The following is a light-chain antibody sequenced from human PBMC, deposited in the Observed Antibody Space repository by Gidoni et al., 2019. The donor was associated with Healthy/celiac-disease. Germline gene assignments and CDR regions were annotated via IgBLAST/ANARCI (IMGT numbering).Light chain of an antibody. CDR3: QAWDSSTVV. J-gene: IGLJ2*01. CDR1: KVGDKY. CDR2: QAS. V-gene: IGLV3-1*01. Sequence: SYELTQPPSVSVSPGQTASITCSGDKVGDKYACWYQQKPGQSPVLVIYQASKRPSGIPERFSGSNSGNTATLTISGTQAMDEADYYCQAWDSSTVVFGGGTKLTVL.